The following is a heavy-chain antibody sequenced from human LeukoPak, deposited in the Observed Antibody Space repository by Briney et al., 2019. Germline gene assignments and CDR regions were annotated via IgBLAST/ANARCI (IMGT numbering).Heavy chain of an antibody. CDR2: INPNSGGT. J-gene: IGHJ6*02. CDR3: ARDRVVVVPAAQDYYYYGMDV. CDR1: GYTFSAYY. Sequence: ASVKVSCKASGYTFSAYYMHWVRQAPGQRLEWMGWINPNSGGTNYAQKFQGRVTMTRDTSISTAFMELSSLRSDDTAVYYCARDRVVVVPAAQDYYYYGMDVWGQGTTVTVSS. D-gene: IGHD2-2*01. V-gene: IGHV1-2*02.